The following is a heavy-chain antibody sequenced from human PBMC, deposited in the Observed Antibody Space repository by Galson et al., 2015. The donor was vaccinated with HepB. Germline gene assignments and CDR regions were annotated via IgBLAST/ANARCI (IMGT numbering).Heavy chain of an antibody. CDR1: GLSFSGFA. CDR2: VSSDGKST. CDR3: ARDRDNWAYYFDY. V-gene: IGHV3-30*03. Sequence: SLRLSCAASGLSFSGFAIHWVRQAPGKGLEWVAVVSSDGKSTNHADSVKGRLTVSRDNSKNTVYLQMNSLRPEDTAVYYCARDRDNWAYYFDYWGQGTLVTVSS. D-gene: IGHD1-20*01. J-gene: IGHJ4*02.